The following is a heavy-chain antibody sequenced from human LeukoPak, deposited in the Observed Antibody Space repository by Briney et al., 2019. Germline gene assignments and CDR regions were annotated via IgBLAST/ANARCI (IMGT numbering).Heavy chain of an antibody. D-gene: IGHD3-10*01. J-gene: IGHJ6*03. Sequence: SETLSLTCAVSGGSFSGYYWSWIRQPPGKGLEWIGEINHSGSTNYNPSLKSRVTIAVDTSKNQFSLKLSSVTAADTAVYYCARAMVRGVPENYYYYYMDVWGKGTTVTVSS. CDR3: ARAMVRGVPENYYYYYMDV. V-gene: IGHV4-34*01. CDR2: INHSGST. CDR1: GGSFSGYY.